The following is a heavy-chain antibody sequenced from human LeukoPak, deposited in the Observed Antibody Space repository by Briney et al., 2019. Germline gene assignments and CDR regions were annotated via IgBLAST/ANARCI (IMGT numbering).Heavy chain of an antibody. Sequence: SVKVSCKASGGTFSSYAISWVRQAPGQGLEWMGRIIPILGIANYAQKFQGRVTITADKSTSTAYMELSSLRSEDTAVYYCARVAAAAGNAFDIWGQGTMVTVSS. CDR2: IIPILGIA. V-gene: IGHV1-69*04. CDR3: ARVAAAAGNAFDI. CDR1: GGTFSSYA. J-gene: IGHJ3*02. D-gene: IGHD6-13*01.